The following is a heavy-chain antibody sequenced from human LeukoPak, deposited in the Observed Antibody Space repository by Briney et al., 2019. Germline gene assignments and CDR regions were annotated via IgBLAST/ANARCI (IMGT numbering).Heavy chain of an antibody. D-gene: IGHD6-13*01. V-gene: IGHV3-48*03. Sequence: GGSLRLSCAASGFTFSSYEMNWVRQAPGKGLEWVSYISSSGSTIYYADSVKGRFTISRDNAKNSLYLQMNSLRAEDTAVYYCAKGDLGSSRIYYYYYYMDVWGKGTTVTISS. CDR1: GFTFSSYE. J-gene: IGHJ6*03. CDR2: ISSSGSTI. CDR3: AKGDLGSSRIYYYYYYMDV.